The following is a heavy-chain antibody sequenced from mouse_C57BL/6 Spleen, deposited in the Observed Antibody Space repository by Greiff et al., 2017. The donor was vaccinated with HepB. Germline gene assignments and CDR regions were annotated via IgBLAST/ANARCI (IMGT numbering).Heavy chain of an antibody. D-gene: IGHD2-5*01. Sequence: DVMLVESGGGLVKPGGSLKLSCAASGFTFSSYTMSWVRQTPVKRLEWVATISGGGGNTYYPDSVKGRFTISRDNAKNSLYLQMSSLRSEDTALYYGARHDSNAASYWYFDVWGTGTTVTVSS. CDR1: GFTFSSYT. CDR2: ISGGGGNT. CDR3: ARHDSNAASYWYFDV. J-gene: IGHJ1*03. V-gene: IGHV5-9*01.